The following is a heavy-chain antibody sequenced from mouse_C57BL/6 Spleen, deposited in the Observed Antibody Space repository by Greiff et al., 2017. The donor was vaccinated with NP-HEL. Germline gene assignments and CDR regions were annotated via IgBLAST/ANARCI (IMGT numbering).Heavy chain of an antibody. Sequence: VQLQESGPELVKPGASVKISCKASGYAFSSSWMNWVKQRPGKGLEWIGRIYPGDGDTNYNGKFKGKATLTADTSSSTAYMQLSSLTCKDTAVYFCANPTEGTCYDMDDRGNGTTVTV. CDR2: IYPGDGDT. J-gene: IGHJ4*01. CDR1: GYAFSSSW. V-gene: IGHV1-82*01. CDR3: ANPTEGTCYDMDD.